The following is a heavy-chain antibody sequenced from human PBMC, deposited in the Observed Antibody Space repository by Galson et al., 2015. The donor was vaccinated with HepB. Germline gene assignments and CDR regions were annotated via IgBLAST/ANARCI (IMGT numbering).Heavy chain of an antibody. CDR1: GFTFSSYG. CDR2: IRYDGSNK. Sequence: SLRLSCAASGFTFSSYGMHWVRQAPGKGLEWVAFIRYDGSNKYYADSVKGRFTISRDNSKNTLYLQMNSLRAEDTAVYYCAKDGRKDTVVTRYFDYWGQGTLVTVSS. J-gene: IGHJ4*02. V-gene: IGHV3-30*02. D-gene: IGHD4-23*01. CDR3: AKDGRKDTVVTRYFDY.